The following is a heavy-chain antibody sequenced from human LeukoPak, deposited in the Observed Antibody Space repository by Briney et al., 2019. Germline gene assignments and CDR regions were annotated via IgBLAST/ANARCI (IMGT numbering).Heavy chain of an antibody. CDR1: GFTFSSYA. V-gene: IGHV3-23*01. CDR3: AKGMAVATKYYFGMDV. CDR2: FSGSGGST. D-gene: IGHD1-26*01. J-gene: IGHJ6*02. Sequence: GGSLRLSCAASGFTFSSYAMSWVRQAPGKGLEWVSSFSGSGGSTYYADSVKGRFAISRDNSKNTLYLQMNSLRAEDTAVYYCAKGMAVATKYYFGMDVWGQGTAVTISS.